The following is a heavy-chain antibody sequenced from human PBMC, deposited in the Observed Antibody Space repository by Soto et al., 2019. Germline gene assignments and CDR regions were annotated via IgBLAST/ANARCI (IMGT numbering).Heavy chain of an antibody. CDR1: GGSISSYY. V-gene: IGHV4-59*01. CDR2: INYSGST. Sequence: SETLSLTCTVSGGSISSYYWSWIRQPPGKGLEWIGYINYSGSTKYNPSLKSRVTISVDTSKNQFSLKLSSVTAADTAVYYCAGRIRGGYTYYFDYWGQGTLVTVSS. J-gene: IGHJ4*02. D-gene: IGHD3-16*02. CDR3: AGRIRGGYTYYFDY.